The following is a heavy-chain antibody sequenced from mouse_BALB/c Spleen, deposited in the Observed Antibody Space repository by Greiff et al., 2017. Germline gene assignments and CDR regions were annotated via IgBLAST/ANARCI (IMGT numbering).Heavy chain of an antibody. CDR1: GFTFSSYA. V-gene: IGHV5-6-5*01. Sequence: DVQLVESGGGLVKPGGSLKLSCAASGFTFSSYAMSWVRQTPEKRLEWVASISSGGSTYYPDSVKGRFTISRDNARNILYLQMSSLRSEDTAMYYCARGKWYFDVWGAGTTVTVSS. J-gene: IGHJ1*01. CDR2: ISSGGST. CDR3: ARGKWYFDV.